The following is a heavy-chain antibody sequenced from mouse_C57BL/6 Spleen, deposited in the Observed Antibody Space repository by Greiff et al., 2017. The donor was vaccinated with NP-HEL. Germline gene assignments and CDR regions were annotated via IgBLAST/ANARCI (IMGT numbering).Heavy chain of an antibody. CDR2: INPSSGYT. Sequence: QVQLQQSGAELAKPGASVKLSCKASGYTFTSYWMHWVKQRPGQGLEWIGYINPSSGYTKYNQKFKDKATLTAAKSSSTAYMQLSSLTYEDSAVYYCASLYDSFDYWGQGTTLTVSS. V-gene: IGHV1-7*01. CDR3: ASLYDSFDY. J-gene: IGHJ2*01. D-gene: IGHD2-3*01. CDR1: GYTFTSYW.